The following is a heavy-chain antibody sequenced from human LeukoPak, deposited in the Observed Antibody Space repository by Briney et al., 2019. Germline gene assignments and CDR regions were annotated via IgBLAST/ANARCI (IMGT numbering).Heavy chain of an antibody. CDR3: VRKVAGAAPFDS. CDR1: GFTFSGFA. J-gene: IGHJ4*02. Sequence: GGSLRLSCAASGFTFSGFAMSWVRQAPGKGLEWVSGISSSGGDTPHADSVKGRFTISRDNSKNTLYLQMNSLRVEDTAMYYCVRKVAGAAPFDSWGQGTLVTVSS. V-gene: IGHV3-23*01. D-gene: IGHD6-19*01. CDR2: ISSSGGDT.